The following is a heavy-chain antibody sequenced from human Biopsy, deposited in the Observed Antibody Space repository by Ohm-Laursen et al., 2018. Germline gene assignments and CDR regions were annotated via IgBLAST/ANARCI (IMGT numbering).Heavy chain of an antibody. J-gene: IGHJ5*02. CDR3: ARGGGYNWNNGWFDP. D-gene: IGHD1/OR15-1a*01. CDR1: GGTFSSSA. CDR2: IIGIFRTA. Sequence: SSVKVSCNASGGTFSSSAITWVRQAPGQGLEWMGGIIGIFRTAHYAQKFQGRVTIIADEFMSTAYMELSSLRSEDTAVYYCARGGGYNWNNGWFDPWGQGTLVTVSS. V-gene: IGHV1-69*01.